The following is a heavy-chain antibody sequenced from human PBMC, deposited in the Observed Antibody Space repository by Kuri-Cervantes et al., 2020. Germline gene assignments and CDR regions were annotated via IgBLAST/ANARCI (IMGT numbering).Heavy chain of an antibody. CDR3: ARDRVGATLWYFDL. CDR2: IIPIFGTA. CDR1: GGTFSSYA. D-gene: IGHD1-26*01. J-gene: IGHJ2*01. Sequence: SVKVSCKASGGTFSSYAISWVRQAPGQGLEWMGGIIPIFGTANYAQKFQGRVTITTDESTSTAYMELSSLRSEDTAVYYCARDRVGATLWYFDLWGRGTLVTVSS. V-gene: IGHV1-69*05.